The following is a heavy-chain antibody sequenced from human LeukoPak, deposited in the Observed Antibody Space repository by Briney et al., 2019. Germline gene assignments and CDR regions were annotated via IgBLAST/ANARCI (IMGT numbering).Heavy chain of an antibody. Sequence: SETLSLTCAVYGGSFSGYYWSWLRQPPGKGLEWIGEINHSGSTNYNPSLKSRVTTSVDTSKNQFSLKLSSVTAADTAVYYCARGLYYDSSGYPYYWGQGTLVTVSS. J-gene: IGHJ4*02. CDR1: GGSFSGYY. CDR2: INHSGST. CDR3: ARGLYYDSSGYPYY. D-gene: IGHD3-22*01. V-gene: IGHV4-34*01.